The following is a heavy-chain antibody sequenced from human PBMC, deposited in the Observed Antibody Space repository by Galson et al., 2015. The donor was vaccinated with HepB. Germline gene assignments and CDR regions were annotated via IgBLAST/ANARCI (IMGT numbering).Heavy chain of an antibody. D-gene: IGHD6-13*01. J-gene: IGHJ6*02. CDR3: ATDIAAADSYGMDV. CDR1: GYTLTELS. Sequence: SVKVSCKVSGYTLTELSMHWVRQAPGKGLEWMGGFDPEDGETIYAQKFQGRVTMTEDTSTDTAYMELSSLRSEDTAVYYCATDIAAADSYGMDVWGQGTTVTVSS. CDR2: FDPEDGET. V-gene: IGHV1-24*01.